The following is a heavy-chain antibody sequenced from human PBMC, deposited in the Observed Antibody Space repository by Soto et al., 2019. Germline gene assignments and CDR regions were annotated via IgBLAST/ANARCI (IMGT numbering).Heavy chain of an antibody. CDR3: ARGLVSDTAMVSHFDY. Sequence: QVQLQQWGAGLLKPSETLSLTCAVYGGSFSGYYWSWIRQPPGKGLEWIGEINHSGSTNYNPSLKSRVTISVDTSKNQFSLKLSSVTAADTAVYYCARGLVSDTAMVSHFDYWGQGTLVTVSS. CDR1: GGSFSGYY. V-gene: IGHV4-34*01. CDR2: INHSGST. D-gene: IGHD5-18*01. J-gene: IGHJ4*02.